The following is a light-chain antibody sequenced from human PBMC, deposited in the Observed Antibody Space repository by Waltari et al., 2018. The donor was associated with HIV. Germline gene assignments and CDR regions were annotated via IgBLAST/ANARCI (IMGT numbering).Light chain of an antibody. CDR2: GAS. CDR1: QSVSSSY. V-gene: IGKV3-20*01. J-gene: IGKJ2*01. Sequence: EIVLTQSPGTLSLSPGVRATLSCRASQSVSSSYLAWYQQKPGQAPRLLMYGASSRTTGIPYRFRGSGSGTDFTLTISRLEPEDFAVYYCQQYGSSPPYTFGQGTKLEIK. CDR3: QQYGSSPPYT.